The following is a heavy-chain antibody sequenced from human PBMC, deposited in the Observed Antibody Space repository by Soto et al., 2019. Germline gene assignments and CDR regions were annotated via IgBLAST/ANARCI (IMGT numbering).Heavy chain of an antibody. CDR3: ERSVAVTGEHIDX. D-gene: IGHD2-8*02. J-gene: IGHJ4*02. CDR1: GGSISGSY. Sequence: SETLSLTSRVSGGSISGSYWSWIRQSPGKGLEWLCYVYYTGSTNYSPALRSRVSISVETSKNEFSLRLSSVTDADTAVYFCERSVAVTGEHIDXWGQGTQVT. CDR2: VYYTGST. V-gene: IGHV4-59*01.